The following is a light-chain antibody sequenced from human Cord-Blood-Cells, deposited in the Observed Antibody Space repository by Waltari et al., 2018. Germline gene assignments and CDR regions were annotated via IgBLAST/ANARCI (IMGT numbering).Light chain of an antibody. CDR3: QQYGSSPT. V-gene: IGKV4-1*01. J-gene: IGKJ1*01. CDR1: QSVLYSSNNKNY. Sequence: DIVMTQSPDSLAVSLGERATINCNSSQSVLYSSNNKNYLAWYQQKPGQPPKLLIYWASTRESGVPDRFSGSGSGTDFTLTISRLEPEDFAVYYCQQYGSSPTFGQGTKVEIK. CDR2: WAS.